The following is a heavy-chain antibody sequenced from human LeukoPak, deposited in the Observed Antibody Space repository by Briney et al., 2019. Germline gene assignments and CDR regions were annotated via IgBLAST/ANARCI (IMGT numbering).Heavy chain of an antibody. CDR2: IYYSGST. J-gene: IGHJ4*02. V-gene: IGHV4-61*01. CDR1: GGSISSGSYY. CDR3: ARTVAKPYYFDY. D-gene: IGHD4-23*01. Sequence: SQTLSLTCTVSGGSISSGSYYWSWIRQPPGKGLEWIGYIYYSGSTNYNPSLKSRVTISVDTSKNQFSLKLSSVTAADTAVYYCARTVAKPYYFDYWGQGTLVTVSS.